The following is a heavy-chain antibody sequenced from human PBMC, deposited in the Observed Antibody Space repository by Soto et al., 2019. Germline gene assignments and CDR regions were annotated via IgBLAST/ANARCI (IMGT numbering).Heavy chain of an antibody. CDR1: GYTFTSYA. CDR3: TRDLNSSGYPDYAFDI. V-gene: IGHV1-3*01. D-gene: IGHD1-1*01. J-gene: IGHJ3*02. Sequence: GASVKVSCKASGYTFTSYAMHWVRQAPGQRLEWMGWINPGGGSTSYAQKFQGRVTITRDTSTSTVYMELSSLRSEDTAVYYCTRDLNSSGYPDYAFDIWGQGTMVTVSS. CDR2: INPGGGST.